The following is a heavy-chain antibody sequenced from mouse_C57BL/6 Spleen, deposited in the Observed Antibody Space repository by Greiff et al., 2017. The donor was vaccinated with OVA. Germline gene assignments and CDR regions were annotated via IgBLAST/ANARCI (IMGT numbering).Heavy chain of an antibody. Sequence: VQLQQSGPELVKPGASVKISCKASGYAFSSSWMNWVKQRPGKGLEWIGRIYPGDGDTNYNGKFKGKATLTADKSSSTAYMQLSSLTSEDSAVYFCARSKDGYAMDDWGQGTSVTVSS. CDR3: ARSKDGYAMDD. CDR1: GYAFSSSW. V-gene: IGHV1-82*01. D-gene: IGHD2-3*01. CDR2: IYPGDGDT. J-gene: IGHJ4*01.